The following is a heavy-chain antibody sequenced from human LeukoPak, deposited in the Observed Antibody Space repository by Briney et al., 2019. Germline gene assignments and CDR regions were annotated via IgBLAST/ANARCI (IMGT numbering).Heavy chain of an antibody. Sequence: PGGSLRLSCAASGFTFSPYTMHWVRQAPGKGLEWVSSISSSTTYIYYADSLKGRFTVSRDNAKNSLYLQMNSLRAEDTAVYYCARGSTIQVWFPTGGSGIDLDYWGQGTLVTVSS. CDR3: ARGSTIQVWFPTGGSGIDLDY. CDR1: GFTFSPYT. CDR2: ISSSTTYI. D-gene: IGHD5-18*01. J-gene: IGHJ4*02. V-gene: IGHV3-21*01.